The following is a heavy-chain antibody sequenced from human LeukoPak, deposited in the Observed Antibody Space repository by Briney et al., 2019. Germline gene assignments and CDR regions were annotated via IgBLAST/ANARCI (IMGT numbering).Heavy chain of an antibody. J-gene: IGHJ4*02. V-gene: IGHV4-59*01. CDR2: IYYSGST. CDR1: GGSISSYY. Sequence: SETLSLTCTVSGGSISSYYWSWIRQPPGKGLERIGCIYYSGSTNYNPSLKSRVTISVDTSKNQFSLKLSSVTAADTAVYYCARGLTRGAFDYWGQGTLVTVSS. CDR3: ARGLTRGAFDY. D-gene: IGHD4-23*01.